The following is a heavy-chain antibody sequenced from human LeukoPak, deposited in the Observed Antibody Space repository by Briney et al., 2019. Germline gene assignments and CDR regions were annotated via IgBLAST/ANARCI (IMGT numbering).Heavy chain of an antibody. J-gene: IGHJ6*02. D-gene: IGHD2-2*02. Sequence: KPSETLSLTCTVSGGSISSYYWSWIRQPPGKGLEWIGYIYYSGSTNHNPSLKSRVTISVDTSKNQFSLKLSSVTAADTAVYYCARELADCSSTSCYNDYYGMDVWGQGTTVTVSS. CDR2: IYYSGST. CDR1: GGSISSYY. V-gene: IGHV4-59*01. CDR3: ARELADCSSTSCYNDYYGMDV.